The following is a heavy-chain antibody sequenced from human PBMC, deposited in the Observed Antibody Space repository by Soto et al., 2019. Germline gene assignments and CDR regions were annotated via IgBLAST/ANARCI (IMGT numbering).Heavy chain of an antibody. D-gene: IGHD3-9*01. CDR3: ARGHDILTRHDY. V-gene: IGHV3-11*01. CDR1: GFTFTDYY. CDR2: ISSSGSTI. Sequence: GGSLRLSCAASGFTFTDYYMSWIRQAPAKGLEWVSYISSSGSTIYYADSVKGRFTISRDNAKNSLYLQMNSLRAEDTSVYYCARGHDILTRHDYWGHATLATVSS. J-gene: IGHJ4*01.